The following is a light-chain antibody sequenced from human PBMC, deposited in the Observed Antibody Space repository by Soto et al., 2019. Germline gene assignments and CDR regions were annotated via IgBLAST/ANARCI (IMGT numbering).Light chain of an antibody. CDR1: QDISNY. V-gene: IGKV1-33*01. CDR2: DAS. Sequence: DIQMTQSPSSLSASVGDRVTITCQASQDISNYLNWYQQKPEKAPKLLIYDASNLETGVPSRFSGSGSGTDFTFTISSLQPEDIATYYCQQYDKLTFGGGTKVEIK. J-gene: IGKJ4*01. CDR3: QQYDKLT.